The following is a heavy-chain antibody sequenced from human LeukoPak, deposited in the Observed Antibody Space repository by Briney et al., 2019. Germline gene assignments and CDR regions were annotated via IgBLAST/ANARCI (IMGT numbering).Heavy chain of an antibody. D-gene: IGHD5-12*01. J-gene: IGHJ4*02. Sequence: RSGGSLRLSCAASGFTFSSYGMHWVRQAPGKGLEWVAVISYDGSNEYYVDSVKGRFTISRDNSKNTLYLQMNGLRAEDTAVYYCAKAQLAATIMIELDSWGQGTLVTVSS. CDR2: ISYDGSNE. CDR3: AKAQLAATIMIELDS. V-gene: IGHV3-30*18. CDR1: GFTFSSYG.